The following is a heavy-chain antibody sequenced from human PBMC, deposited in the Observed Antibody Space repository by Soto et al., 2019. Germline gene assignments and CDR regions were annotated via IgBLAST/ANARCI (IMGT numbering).Heavy chain of an antibody. V-gene: IGHV4-59*01. Sequence: QVQLQESGPGLLKPSETLSLTCTVSGVSISSYYCYWIRQPPGKGLEWIGYIYYSGNTNYNPTLKSRGTISVDTCKNQFSMKLTAVTAADTAVYYCAAGHGYMSRWGQGTLVTVSS. D-gene: IGHD5-12*01. J-gene: IGHJ4*02. CDR2: IYYSGNT. CDR3: AAGHGYMSR. CDR1: GVSISSYY.